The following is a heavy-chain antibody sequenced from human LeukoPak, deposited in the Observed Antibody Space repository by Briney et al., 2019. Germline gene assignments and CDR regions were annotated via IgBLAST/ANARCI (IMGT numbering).Heavy chain of an antibody. CDR3: ARDWKVRGVSADYYYYYGMDV. Sequence: GRSLRPSCAASGFTFSSYSMNWVGPAPGKGRDWVASSSSSSSYIYYADSVKGRFTISRDNAKNSLYLQMSSLRAEDTAVYYCARDWKVRGVSADYYYYYGMDVWGQGTTVTVSS. D-gene: IGHD3-10*01. V-gene: IGHV3-21*01. CDR1: GFTFSSYS. J-gene: IGHJ6*02. CDR2: SSSSSSYI.